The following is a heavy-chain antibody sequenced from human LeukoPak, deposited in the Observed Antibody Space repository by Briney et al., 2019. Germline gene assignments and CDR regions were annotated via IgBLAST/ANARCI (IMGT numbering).Heavy chain of an antibody. CDR3: AKGAYYYDSSGQYYFDY. V-gene: IGHV3-30*18. CDR2: ISYDGSNK. D-gene: IGHD3-22*01. CDR1: GVTFRDYG. Sequence: PGGSLRLSCTASGVTFRDYGIHWVRHAPGKGLEWVTFISYDGSNKYYVDSVKGRFTISRDNSKNTLYLQMNSLRAEDTAVYYCAKGAYYYDSSGQYYFDYWGQGTLVTVSS. J-gene: IGHJ4*02.